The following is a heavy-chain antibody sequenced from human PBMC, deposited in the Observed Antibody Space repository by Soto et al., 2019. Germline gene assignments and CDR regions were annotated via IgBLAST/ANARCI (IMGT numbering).Heavy chain of an antibody. CDR2: ISGRGGNS. J-gene: IGHJ4*02. V-gene: IGHV3-23*01. CDR3: AKGRQHFAVWCLDY. Sequence: GGSLRLSCAASGFIFNNYAMNWARQAPGKGLEWVAAISGRGGNSYYADSVRGRFTISRDNSKDTLFLEMNSLRAEDTALYYCAKGRQHFAVWCLDYCGQRTLVTVSS. D-gene: IGHD3-3*02. CDR1: GFIFNNYA.